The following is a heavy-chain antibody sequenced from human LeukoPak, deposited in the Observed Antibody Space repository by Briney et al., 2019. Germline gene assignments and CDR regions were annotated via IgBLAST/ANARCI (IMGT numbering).Heavy chain of an antibody. J-gene: IGHJ3*02. D-gene: IGHD2-2*03. CDR2: ICTSGTT. Sequence: SETLSLTCTVSDDSLSSYSWNWIRQPAGKGLEWIGRICTSGTTDYNPSLKSRVTMSVDTSKNQFSLRLSSVTAADTAVYFCARDLVGYCSTTGCYGAAFDIWGQGTMVTVS. CDR1: DDSLSSYS. V-gene: IGHV4-4*07. CDR3: ARDLVGYCSTTGCYGAAFDI.